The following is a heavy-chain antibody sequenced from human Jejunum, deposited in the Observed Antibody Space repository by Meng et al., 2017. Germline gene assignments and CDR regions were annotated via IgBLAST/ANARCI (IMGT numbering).Heavy chain of an antibody. CDR3: ARGPNNPYDDSGHYDS. CDR2: IYPDDSDT. D-gene: IGHD3-9*01. Sequence: GGSLRLSCKTSGCNFRSSRIAWVRQMPAKGLEWVGIIYPDDSDTRYSPSFRGQVTMSVDKSMTTAHLQWSSLRASDTATYFCARGPNNPYDDSGHYDSWGQGTLVTVSS. CDR1: GCNFRSSR. J-gene: IGHJ5*01. V-gene: IGHV5-51*01.